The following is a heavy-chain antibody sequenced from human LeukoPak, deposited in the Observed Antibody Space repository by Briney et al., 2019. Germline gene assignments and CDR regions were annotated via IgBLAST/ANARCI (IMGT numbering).Heavy chain of an antibody. J-gene: IGHJ5*02. D-gene: IGHD1-1*01. CDR3: ARDRGDWNPWSVNWFDP. V-gene: IGHV1-69*06. CDR2: IIPIFGTA. CDR1: GGTFSSYA. Sequence: SVKVSCKASGGTFSSYAISWVRQAPGQGLEWMGGIIPIFGTANYAQKFQGRVTITADKSTSTAYMELSSLRSEDTAVYYCARDRGDWNPWSVNWFDPWGQGTLVTVSS.